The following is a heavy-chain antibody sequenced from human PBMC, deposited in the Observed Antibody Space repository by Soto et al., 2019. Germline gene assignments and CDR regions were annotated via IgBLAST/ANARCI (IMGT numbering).Heavy chain of an antibody. V-gene: IGHV3-30*18. CDR1: GFTFSSYG. J-gene: IGHJ6*02. D-gene: IGHD3-10*01. Sequence: GGSLRLSCAASGFTFSSYGMHWVRQAPGKGREWVAVISYDGRKKYYADSVKGRFTISRDKSKNTLYLQMSSLRAEYTAVYCSAKHASMVRVYYYYYYGMDVWRQGSTVTVSS. CDR3: AKHASMVRVYYYYYYGMDV. CDR2: ISYDGRKK.